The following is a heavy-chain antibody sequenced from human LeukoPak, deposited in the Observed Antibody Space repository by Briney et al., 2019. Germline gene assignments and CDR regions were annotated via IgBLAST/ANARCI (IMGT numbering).Heavy chain of an antibody. Sequence: NPSETLSLTCTVSAGSISTYYWSWIRQSPGKGLERIGYVDYTGSTIYNPSVKSRVTISVDRSRNQFFLRLKSVTAADTAVYYCARQGFTGAWSYWLDYWGQGILVTVS. J-gene: IGHJ4*02. V-gene: IGHV4-59*08. D-gene: IGHD6-19*01. CDR1: AGSISTYY. CDR2: VDYTGST. CDR3: ARQGFTGAWSYWLDY.